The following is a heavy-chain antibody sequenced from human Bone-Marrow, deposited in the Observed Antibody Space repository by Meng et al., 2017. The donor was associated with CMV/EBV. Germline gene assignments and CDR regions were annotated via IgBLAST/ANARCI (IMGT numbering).Heavy chain of an antibody. V-gene: IGHV4-59*01. CDR1: GGSISSYY. Sequence: SETLSLTCTVSGGSISSYYWSWIRQPPGKGLEWIGYIYYSGSTNYNPSLKSRVTISVDTSKNQFSLKLSSVTAADTAVYYCARAPCSSTSCYEAQYYFDYWGQGTLVTVSS. CDR2: IYYSGST. J-gene: IGHJ4*02. D-gene: IGHD2-2*01. CDR3: ARAPCSSTSCYEAQYYFDY.